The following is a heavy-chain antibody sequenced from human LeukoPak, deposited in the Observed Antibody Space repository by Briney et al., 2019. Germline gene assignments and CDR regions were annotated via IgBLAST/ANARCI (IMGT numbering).Heavy chain of an antibody. CDR1: GFTVSSNY. CDR3: ARDWSSNLDY. V-gene: IGHV3-53*01. Sequence: GGSLRLSCTASGFTVSSNYMSWVRQAPGKGLEWVSVIYSGGSTYYADSVKGRFTISRDNSKNTLYLQMNSLRAEDTAVYYCARDWSSNLDYWGQGTLVTVSS. D-gene: IGHD4-11*01. J-gene: IGHJ4*02. CDR2: IYSGGST.